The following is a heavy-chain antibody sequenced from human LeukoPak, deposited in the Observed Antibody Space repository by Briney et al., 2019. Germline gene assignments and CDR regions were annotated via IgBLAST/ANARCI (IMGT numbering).Heavy chain of an antibody. Sequence: GGSLRLSCAASGFTFSNAWMSWVRQAPGKGLEWVGRIKSKTDGGTTDYAAPVKGRFTISGDDSKNTLYLQMNSLKTEDTAVYYCTTATTSSWYESWFDPWGQGTLVTVSS. CDR2: IKSKTDGGTT. D-gene: IGHD6-13*01. V-gene: IGHV3-15*01. CDR1: GFTFSNAW. J-gene: IGHJ5*02. CDR3: TTATTSSWYESWFDP.